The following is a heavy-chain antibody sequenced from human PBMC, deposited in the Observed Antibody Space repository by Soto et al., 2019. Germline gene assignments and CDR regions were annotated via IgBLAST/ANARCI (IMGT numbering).Heavy chain of an antibody. CDR1: GYTFTSYA. D-gene: IGHD3-9*01. V-gene: IGHV1-3*01. CDR3: ARAGDILTGYKAANWFDP. J-gene: IGHJ5*02. Sequence: GASVKVSCKASGYTFTSYAMHWVRQAPGQRLEWMGWINAGNGNTKYSQKFQGRVTITRDTSASTAYMELSSLRSEDTAVYYCARAGDILTGYKAANWFDPWGQGTLVTVSS. CDR2: INAGNGNT.